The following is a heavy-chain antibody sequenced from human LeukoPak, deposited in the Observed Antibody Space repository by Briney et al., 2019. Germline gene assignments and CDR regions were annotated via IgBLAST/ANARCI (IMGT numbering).Heavy chain of an antibody. CDR2: ISGRSGYT. CDR3: ARGTGTTASFDY. D-gene: IGHD1-1*01. V-gene: IGHV3-11*06. J-gene: IGHJ4*02. Sequence: PGGSLRLSCAASGFTFSDYYISWVRQAPGKGLEWVSDISGRSGYTKYADSVKGRFTISRDNAKNSLYLQVNSLRAADTAVYYCARGTGTTASFDYWGQGTLVTVSS. CDR1: GFTFSDYY.